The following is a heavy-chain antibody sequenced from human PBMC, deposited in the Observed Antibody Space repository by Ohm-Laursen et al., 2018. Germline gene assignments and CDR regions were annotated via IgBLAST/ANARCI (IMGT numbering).Heavy chain of an antibody. CDR3: ARGQEPYYGGNSDY. V-gene: IGHV1-2*04. D-gene: IGHD4-23*01. J-gene: IGHJ4*02. Sequence: VASVKVSCKASGYTFTDYYIHWVRQAPGQGLEWMGWINPQSGGIDYAQKFQGWVTMTRDTSITTAYMDLSRLRSDDTAVYYCARGQEPYYGGNSDYWGQGTLVTVSS. CDR1: GYTFTDYY. CDR2: INPQSGGI.